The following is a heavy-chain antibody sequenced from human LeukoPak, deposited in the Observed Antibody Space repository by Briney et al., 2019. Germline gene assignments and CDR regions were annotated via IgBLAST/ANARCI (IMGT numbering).Heavy chain of an antibody. J-gene: IGHJ5*02. CDR2: IIPIFGTA. CDR1: GGTFSSYA. D-gene: IGHD2-8*01. Sequence: SVKVSCKASGGTFSSYAISWVRQAPGQGPEWMGGIIPIFGTANYAQKFQGRVTITADESTSTAYMELSSLRSEDTAVYYCARVLLDCTNGVCYWLDWFDPWGQGTLVTVSS. V-gene: IGHV1-69*01. CDR3: ARVLLDCTNGVCYWLDWFDP.